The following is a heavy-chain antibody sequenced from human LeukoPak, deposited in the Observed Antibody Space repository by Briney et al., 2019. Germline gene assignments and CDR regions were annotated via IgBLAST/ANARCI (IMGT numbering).Heavy chain of an antibody. J-gene: IGHJ4*02. V-gene: IGHV3-30*02. CDR3: AKGFSSGYVDY. D-gene: IGHD3-22*01. CDR2: IRYDGSNK. CDR1: GFTFSSYG. Sequence: PGGSLRLSCAASGFTFSSYGIHWVRQAPGKGLGWVAFIRYDGSNKYHADSVKGRFTISRDNSKNTLYLQMNSLRAEDTAVYYCAKGFSSGYVDYWGQGTLVTVSS.